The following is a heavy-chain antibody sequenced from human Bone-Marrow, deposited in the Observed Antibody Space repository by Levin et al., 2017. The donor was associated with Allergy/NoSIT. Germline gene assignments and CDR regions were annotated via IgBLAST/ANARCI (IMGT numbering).Heavy chain of an antibody. J-gene: IGHJ4*02. CDR2: VYNGGIT. Sequence: TSETLSLTCSVSGGSISTYYWTWIRQSPNKGLEWIGWVYNGGITNYNPSLRSRVIISVDTSRNQFSLKLSSVTAADTAVYYCARATSLGWYYFDSWGQGTLVTVSS. D-gene: IGHD2-15*01. CDR3: ARATSLGWYYFDS. CDR1: GGSISTYY. V-gene: IGHV4-59*01.